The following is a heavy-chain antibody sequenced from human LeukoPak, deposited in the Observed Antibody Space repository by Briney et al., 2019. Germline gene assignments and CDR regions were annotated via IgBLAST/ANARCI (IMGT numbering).Heavy chain of an antibody. CDR3: AKDASSTWHWGAFDI. Sequence: PSETLSLTCAVYGGSFSGYYWSWIRQPPGKGLEWIGEINHSGSTNYNPSLKSRVTISVDTSKNQFSLKLSSVTAEDTAVYYCAKDASSTWHWGAFDIWGQGTMVTVSS. D-gene: IGHD6-13*01. CDR1: GGSFSGYY. J-gene: IGHJ3*02. V-gene: IGHV4-34*01. CDR2: INHSGST.